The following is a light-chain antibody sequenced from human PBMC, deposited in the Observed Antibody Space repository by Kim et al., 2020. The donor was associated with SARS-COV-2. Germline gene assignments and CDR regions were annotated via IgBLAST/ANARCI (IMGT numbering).Light chain of an antibody. CDR3: SSYAGNDIVL. Sequence: QSALTQPPSASGSPGQSVTISCTGTSSDVGGHVYVSWYQQHPGRAPKLMIFEVNKRPSGVPDRFSGSKSGNTAFLTVSGLRADDEADYYCSSYAGNDIVLFGGGTKVTVL. V-gene: IGLV2-8*01. CDR1: SSDVGGHVY. J-gene: IGLJ2*01. CDR2: EVN.